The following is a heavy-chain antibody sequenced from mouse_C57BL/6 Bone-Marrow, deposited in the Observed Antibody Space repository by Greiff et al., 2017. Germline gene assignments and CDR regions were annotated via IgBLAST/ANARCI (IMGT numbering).Heavy chain of an antibody. D-gene: IGHD4-1*01. CDR1: GYAFTNYL. CDR2: INPGSGGT. V-gene: IGHV1-54*01. CDR3: ARSKNWDSWFAY. Sequence: VQPQQSGAELVRPGTSVKVSCKASGYAFTNYLIEWVKQRPGQGLEWIGVINPGSGGTNYNEKFKGKATLTADKSSSTAYMQLSSLTSEDSAVYFCARSKNWDSWFAYWGQGTLVTVSA. J-gene: IGHJ3*01.